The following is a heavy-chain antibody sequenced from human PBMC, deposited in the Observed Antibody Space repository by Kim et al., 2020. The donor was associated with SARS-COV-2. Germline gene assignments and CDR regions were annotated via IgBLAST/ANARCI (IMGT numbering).Heavy chain of an antibody. CDR1: GFTFSTYA. CDR3: AVWFGELLFPPPFVH. V-gene: IGHV3-23*01. CDR2: ISGSGSST. D-gene: IGHD3-10*01. Sequence: GGSLRLSCAVSGFTFSTYAMNWVRQAPGKGLEWVSAISGSGSSTYYAVSVKGRFTISRDNSKDTVYLQMNNLRAEDTAVYYCAVWFGELLFPPPFVHWG. J-gene: IGHJ1*01.